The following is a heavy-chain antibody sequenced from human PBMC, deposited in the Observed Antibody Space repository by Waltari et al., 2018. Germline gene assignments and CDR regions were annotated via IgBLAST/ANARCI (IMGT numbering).Heavy chain of an antibody. CDR2: IKQDGSEK. CDR1: GFTFSSYW. V-gene: IGHV3-7*01. CDR3: ARVKSIARFDAFDI. J-gene: IGHJ3*02. D-gene: IGHD6-6*01. Sequence: EVQLVESGGGLVQPGGSLRLSCAASGFTFSSYWMSWVRQAPGKGLEWVANIKQDGSEKYYVDSVKGRFTISRDNAKNSLYLQMNSLRAEDTAVYYCARVKSIARFDAFDIWGQGTMVTVSS.